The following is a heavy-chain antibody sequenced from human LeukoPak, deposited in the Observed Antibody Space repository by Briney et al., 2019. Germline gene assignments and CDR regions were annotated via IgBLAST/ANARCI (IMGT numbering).Heavy chain of an antibody. CDR2: INHSGST. CDR3: ARGWLIREYYDFWSGYYSDAFDI. CDR1: GGSFSGYY. D-gene: IGHD3-3*01. J-gene: IGHJ3*02. Sequence: SETLSLTCAVYGGSFSGYYWSWIRQPPGKGLEWIGEINHSGSTNYNPSLKSGVTISVDTSKNQFSLKLSSVTAADTAVYYCARGWLIREYYDFWSGYYSDAFDIWGQGTMVTVSS. V-gene: IGHV4-34*01.